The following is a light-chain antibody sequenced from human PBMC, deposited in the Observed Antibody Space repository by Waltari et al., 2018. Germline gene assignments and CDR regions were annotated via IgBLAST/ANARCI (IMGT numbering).Light chain of an antibody. V-gene: IGLV2-11*01. Sequence: QSALTQPRSVSGSPGQSVTISCTGTSSDVGTYNFVSWYQQHPGKVPNVMISDVSKRPAGVPDRFSGSKSGNTASLTISGLQAEDEAEYYCCSYAGSYNVLIGGGTKLTVL. CDR2: DVS. J-gene: IGLJ2*01. CDR3: CSYAGSYNVL. CDR1: SSDVGTYNF.